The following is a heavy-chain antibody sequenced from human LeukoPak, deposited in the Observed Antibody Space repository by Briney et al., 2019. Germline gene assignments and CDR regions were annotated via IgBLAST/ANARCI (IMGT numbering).Heavy chain of an antibody. Sequence: GASVKVSCKASGGTFSSHAISWVRQAPGQGLEWMGGIIPIFGTANYAQKFQGRVTITADESTSTAYMELSSLRSEDTAVYYCASWGESYGSGSYYNIREIDYWGQGTLVTVSS. CDR2: IIPIFGTA. J-gene: IGHJ4*02. CDR1: GGTFSSHA. V-gene: IGHV1-69*13. D-gene: IGHD3-10*01. CDR3: ASWGESYGSGSYYNIREIDY.